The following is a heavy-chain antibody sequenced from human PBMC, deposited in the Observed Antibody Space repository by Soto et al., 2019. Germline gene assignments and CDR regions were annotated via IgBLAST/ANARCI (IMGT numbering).Heavy chain of an antibody. CDR3: VRDPARYSAYDNY. J-gene: IGHJ4*02. Sequence: PGGSLRLSCAASGFTFSNYWMSWVRQAPGKGLEWVAIIKQDGSEKYYVDSVKGRFTISRDNAKNSLYLQMNSLRAEDTAVYYCVRDPARYSAYDNYWGQGTLVTVSS. V-gene: IGHV3-7*03. CDR1: GFTFSNYW. D-gene: IGHD5-12*01. CDR2: IKQDGSEK.